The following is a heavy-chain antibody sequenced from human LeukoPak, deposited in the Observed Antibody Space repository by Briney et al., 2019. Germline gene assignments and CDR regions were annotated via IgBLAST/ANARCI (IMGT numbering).Heavy chain of an antibody. CDR1: GYTFTMYY. CDR2: INPNDGAT. Sequence: ASVKVSCKASGYTFTMYYIHWVRQAPGQGLEWMGMINPNDGATTYTQRFQGRVTMTRDMSTTTVYMDLRSLRSEDTAVYFGAREQGGGLSGSLGGLFASYHTYYYMDVWGRGTTVTVSS. D-gene: IGHD3-16*01. CDR3: AREQGGGLSGSLGGLFASYHTYYYMDV. V-gene: IGHV1-46*01. J-gene: IGHJ6*03.